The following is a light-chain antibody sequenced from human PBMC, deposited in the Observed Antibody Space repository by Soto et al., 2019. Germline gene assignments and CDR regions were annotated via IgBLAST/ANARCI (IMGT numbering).Light chain of an antibody. V-gene: IGKV1-5*01. CDR3: QQCYMGWT. CDR1: QSIGRF. J-gene: IGKJ1*01. CDR2: DAS. Sequence: DIQMTQSPSTLSASVGDRVTITCRASQSIGRFLDWYQHQPGKAPKLLIYDASTLESGVPSRFSGTGSGTEFTIAITSLQPEDFGTYYCQQCYMGWTFGQGTKVDFK.